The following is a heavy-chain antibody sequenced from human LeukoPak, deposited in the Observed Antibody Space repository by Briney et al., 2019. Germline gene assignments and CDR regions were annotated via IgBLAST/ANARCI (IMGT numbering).Heavy chain of an antibody. J-gene: IGHJ3*02. CDR2: MYTSGNT. V-gene: IGHV4-4*07. CDR3: ARGEGIAALVAFDI. Sequence: SETLSLTCTVSGGSISSYYWSWIRQPAGKGLEWIGRMYTSGNTNYNPSLKSRATISVDTSKNQFSLELSSVTAADTAVYYCARGEGIAALVAFDIWGQGTMVTVSS. CDR1: GGSISSYY. D-gene: IGHD6-13*01.